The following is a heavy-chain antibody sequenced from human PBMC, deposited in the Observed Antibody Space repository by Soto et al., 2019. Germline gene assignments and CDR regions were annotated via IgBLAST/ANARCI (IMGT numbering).Heavy chain of an antibody. Sequence: HPGGSLRLSCAASGFTFSSYGMHWVRQAPGKGLEWVAVISYDGSNKYYADSVKGRFTISRDNSKNTLYLQMNSLRAEDTAVYYCAKVMAFGGVMVYYYYYYMDVSGKGTTVTVSS. D-gene: IGHD3-16*01. CDR3: AKVMAFGGVMVYYYYYYMDV. J-gene: IGHJ6*03. V-gene: IGHV3-30*18. CDR2: ISYDGSNK. CDR1: GFTFSSYG.